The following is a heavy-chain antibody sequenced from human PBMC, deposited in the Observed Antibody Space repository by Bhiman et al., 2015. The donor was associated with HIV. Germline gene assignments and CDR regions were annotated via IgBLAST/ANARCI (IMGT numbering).Heavy chain of an antibody. CDR3: ATSSSGWAVFDY. V-gene: IGHV3-23*04. D-gene: IGHD6-19*01. Sequence: VQLVESGGGVVQPGRSLRLSCAASGFTFSSYAMSWVRQAPGKGLEWVSAISGSGGNTYYADSVKGRFTISRDNSKNTLYLQMNSLRAEDTAVYYCATSSSGWAVFDYWGQGTLVTVSS. J-gene: IGHJ4*02. CDR2: ISGSGGNT. CDR1: GFTFSSYA.